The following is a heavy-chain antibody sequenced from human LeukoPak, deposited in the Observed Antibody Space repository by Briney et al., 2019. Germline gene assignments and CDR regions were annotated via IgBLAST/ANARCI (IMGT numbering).Heavy chain of an antibody. D-gene: IGHD3-22*01. J-gene: IGHJ5*02. CDR2: IIPIFGTA. CDR3: ARGVSGYNYYDSSGYGNNKNWFGP. V-gene: IGHV1-69*13. Sequence: SVKVSCKASGGTFSSYAISWVRQAPGQGLEWMGGIIPIFGTANYAQKFQGRVTITADESTSTAYMELSSLRSEDTAVYYCARGVSGYNYYDSSGYGNNKNWFGPWGQGTLVTVSS. CDR1: GGTFSSYA.